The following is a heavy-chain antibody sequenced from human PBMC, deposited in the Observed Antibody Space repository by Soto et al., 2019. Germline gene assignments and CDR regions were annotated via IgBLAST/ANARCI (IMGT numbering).Heavy chain of an antibody. V-gene: IGHV4-59*07. CDR3: ASAKSYYDFWSGSYYYYYMDV. J-gene: IGHJ6*03. CDR1: GGSISSYY. CDR2: IYYSGST. D-gene: IGHD3-3*01. Sequence: PSDTLSLTCTVSGGSISSYYWSWIRQPPGKGLEWIGYIYYSGSTNYNPSLKSRVTISVDTSKNQFSLKLSSVTAADTAVYYCASAKSYYDFWSGSYYYYYMDVLVKGTTVT.